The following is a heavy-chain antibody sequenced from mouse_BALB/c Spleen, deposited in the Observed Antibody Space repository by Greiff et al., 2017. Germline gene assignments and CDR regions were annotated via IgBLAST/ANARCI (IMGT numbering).Heavy chain of an antibody. CDR2: IDPANGNT. J-gene: IGHJ3*01. D-gene: IGHD2-14*01. Sequence: EVQLQQSGAELVKPGASVKLSCTASGFNIKDTYMHWVKQRPEQGLEWIGRIDPANGNTKYDPKFQGKATITADTSSNTAYLQLSSLTSEDTAVYYCARNYRYDGTFAYWGQGTLVTVSA. CDR1: GFNIKDTY. V-gene: IGHV14-3*02. CDR3: ARNYRYDGTFAY.